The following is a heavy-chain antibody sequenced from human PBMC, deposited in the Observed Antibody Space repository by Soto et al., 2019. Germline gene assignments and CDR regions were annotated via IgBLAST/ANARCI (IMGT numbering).Heavy chain of an antibody. CDR3: TKRLGIAASGCFDY. V-gene: IGHV3-23*01. D-gene: IGHD6-13*01. Sequence: GGSLRLSCAASGFTFSGYAMSWVRQVPGKGLEWVSVISGSGGGTYYADSVKGRFTISRDNSKNTLYLQMDSLRAEDTAIYYCTKRLGIAASGCFDYWGQGTQVTVSS. CDR2: ISGSGGGT. J-gene: IGHJ4*02. CDR1: GFTFSGYA.